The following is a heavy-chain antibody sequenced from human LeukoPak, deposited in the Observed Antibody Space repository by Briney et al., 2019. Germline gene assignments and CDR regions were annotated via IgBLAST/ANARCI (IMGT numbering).Heavy chain of an antibody. J-gene: IGHJ4*02. V-gene: IGHV1-69*13. D-gene: IGHD3-9*01. CDR1: GGTFSSYA. CDR2: IIPIFGTA. CDR3: ARERDILTGAGDYFDY. Sequence: SVKVSCKASGGTFSSYAISLVRQAPGQGLEWMGGIIPIFGTANYAQKFQGRVTITADESTSTAYMELSSLRSEDTAVYYCARERDILTGAGDYFDYWGQGNLVTVSS.